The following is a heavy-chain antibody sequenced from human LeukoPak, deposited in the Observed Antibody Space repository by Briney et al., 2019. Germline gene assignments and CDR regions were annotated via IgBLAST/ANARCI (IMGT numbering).Heavy chain of an antibody. CDR1: GGSISSGGYY. CDR3: ARGLTTGTTYNWFDP. D-gene: IGHD1-1*01. CDR2: TYYSGST. J-gene: IGHJ5*02. Sequence: SETLSLTCTVSGGSISSGGYYWSWIRQHPGKSLEWIGYTYYSGSTYYNPSLKSRVTISVDTSKNQFSLKLSSVTAADTAVYYCARGLTTGTTYNWFDPWGQGTLVTVSS. V-gene: IGHV4-31*03.